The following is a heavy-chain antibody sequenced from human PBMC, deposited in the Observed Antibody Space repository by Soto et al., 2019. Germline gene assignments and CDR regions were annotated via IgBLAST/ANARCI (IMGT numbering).Heavy chain of an antibody. Sequence: EVQLLESGGGLVQPGGSLRLSCAASGFTFYSYAMSWVRQAPGKGLKWVSAISGSGGSTYYADSVKGRFTISRDSSKNTLFLQMNSLRAEDTAVHYCAKSTVTRVDSYHGLDVWGLGTTVTVSS. CDR2: ISGSGGST. V-gene: IGHV3-23*01. J-gene: IGHJ6*02. CDR3: AKSTVTRVDSYHGLDV. D-gene: IGHD4-17*01. CDR1: GFTFYSYA.